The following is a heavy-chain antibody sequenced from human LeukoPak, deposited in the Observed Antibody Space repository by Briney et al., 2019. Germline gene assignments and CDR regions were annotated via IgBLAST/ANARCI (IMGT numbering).Heavy chain of an antibody. J-gene: IGHJ4*02. D-gene: IGHD2-2*01. Sequence: ASVKVSCKTSGYSFTSSDVNWVRQATGQGLEWMGWMNPYSGNTGYGQRFLGRVTMTRDTSTSTAYMELTNLTSDDTAVYYCARGTPSCSSASCYDYWGQGTLLTVSS. CDR1: GYSFTSSD. CDR2: MNPYSGNT. V-gene: IGHV1-8*01. CDR3: ARGTPSCSSASCYDY.